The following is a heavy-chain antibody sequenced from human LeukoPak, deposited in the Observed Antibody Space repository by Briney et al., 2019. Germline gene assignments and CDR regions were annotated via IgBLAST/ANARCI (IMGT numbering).Heavy chain of an antibody. V-gene: IGHV3-7*03. J-gene: IGHJ1*01. D-gene: IGHD1-26*01. CDR2: IKQDGSEK. Sequence: AGGSLRLSCAASGFTFSSYWMSWVRQAPGKGLEWVANIKQDGSEKYYVDSVKGRFTISRDNAKNSLYLQMNSLRAEDTAVYYCARDRGNSGSYKIVKYFQHWGQGTLVTVSS. CDR3: ARDRGNSGSYKIVKYFQH. CDR1: GFTFSSYW.